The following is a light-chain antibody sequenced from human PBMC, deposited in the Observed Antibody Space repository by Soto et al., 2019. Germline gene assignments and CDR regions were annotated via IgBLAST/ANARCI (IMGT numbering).Light chain of an antibody. CDR1: QSVSSSY. CDR3: QQYGSSPGYT. CDR2: GAS. V-gene: IGKV3-20*01. Sequence: EIVLTQSPGTLSLSPGERATLSCRASQSVSSSYLAWYQQKPGQAPRLLIYGASSRATGIPERFSGSGSGTDFTLTISRLEPEDVSVYYCQQYGSSPGYTFRQGPKLEI. J-gene: IGKJ2*01.